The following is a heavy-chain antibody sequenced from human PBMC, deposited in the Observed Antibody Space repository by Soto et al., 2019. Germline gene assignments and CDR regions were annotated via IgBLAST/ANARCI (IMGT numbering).Heavy chain of an antibody. CDR1: ADSFTSYD. J-gene: IGHJ5*02. CDR3: SRASGGVSGIIIEGSYWLAP. CDR2: INPNGGST. D-gene: IGHD1-26*01. Sequence: VKVSCKAPADSFTSYDIPWVRQAPVPGFESMGIINPNGGSTRFAQSFQGRITMATDTSTSTVYVERRSLRSDDTAADWCSRASGGVSGIIIEGSYWLAPWGQGSLVPVSS. V-gene: IGHV1-46*01.